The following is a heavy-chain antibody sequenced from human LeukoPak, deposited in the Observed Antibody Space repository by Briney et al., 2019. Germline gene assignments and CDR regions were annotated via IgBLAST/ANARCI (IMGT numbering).Heavy chain of an antibody. J-gene: IGHJ4*02. CDR3: ARISRAVPATDF. V-gene: IGHV3-64*01. D-gene: IGHD6-19*01. CDR1: GFTFSNYA. Sequence: GGSLRISSAASGFTFSNYAMHWVRQAPGKGLEYVAAVSSNGGSTYYANSVKGRFTISRDNSKNTPYLQMGSLRAEDMAVYYCARISRAVPATDFWGQGTLVTVSS. CDR2: VSSNGGST.